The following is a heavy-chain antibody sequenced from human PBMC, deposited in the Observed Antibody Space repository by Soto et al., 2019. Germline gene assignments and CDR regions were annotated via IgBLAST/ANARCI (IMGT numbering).Heavy chain of an antibody. D-gene: IGHD6-6*01. Sequence: ASVKVSCKASGYTFTSYYMHWVRQAPGQGLEWMGIINPSGGSTSYAQKFQGRVTMTRDTSTSTVYMELSSLRSEDTAVYYCARVRTLAARANWFDPWGQGTLVT. J-gene: IGHJ5*02. CDR1: GYTFTSYY. CDR2: INPSGGST. CDR3: ARVRTLAARANWFDP. V-gene: IGHV1-46*01.